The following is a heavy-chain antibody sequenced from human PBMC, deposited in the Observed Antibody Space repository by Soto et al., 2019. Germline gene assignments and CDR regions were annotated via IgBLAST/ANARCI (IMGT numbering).Heavy chain of an antibody. CDR2: IYATGTT. J-gene: IGHJ5*02. D-gene: IGHD1-1*01. CDR1: GASISGYY. Sequence: SETLSLTCTVSGASISGYYWSWIRKSAGKGLEWIGRIYATGTTDYNPSLKSRVMMSVDTSKKQFSLKLRSVTAADTAVYYCVRDGTKTLRDWFDPWGQGMSVTVSS. CDR3: VRDGTKTLRDWFDP. V-gene: IGHV4-4*07.